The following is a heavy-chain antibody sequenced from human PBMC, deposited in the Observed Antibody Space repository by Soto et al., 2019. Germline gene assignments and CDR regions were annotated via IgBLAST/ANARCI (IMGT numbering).Heavy chain of an antibody. CDR2: IYATGTT. J-gene: IGHJ5*02. D-gene: IGHD1-1*01. CDR1: GASISGYY. Sequence: SETLSLTCTVSGASISGYYWSWIRKSAGKGLEWIGRIYATGTTDYNPSLKSRVMMSVDTSKKQFSLKLRSVTAADTAVYYCVRDGTKTLRDWFDPWGQGMSVTVSS. CDR3: VRDGTKTLRDWFDP. V-gene: IGHV4-4*07.